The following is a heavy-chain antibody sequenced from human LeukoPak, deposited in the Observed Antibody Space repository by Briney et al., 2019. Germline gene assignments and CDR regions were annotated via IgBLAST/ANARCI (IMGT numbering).Heavy chain of an antibody. V-gene: IGHV3-21*01. D-gene: IGHD6-13*01. CDR3: ARVGVFSSSWLLH. CDR1: GFTFSSYS. J-gene: IGHJ1*01. Sequence: PGGSLRLSCAASGFTFSSYSMNWVRQAPGKGLEWVSCISTSSSYIYYADSVKGRFTISRDNAENSLYLQMNRLRVEDTAVYYCARVGVFSSSWLLHWGQGTLVTVSS. CDR2: ISTSSSYI.